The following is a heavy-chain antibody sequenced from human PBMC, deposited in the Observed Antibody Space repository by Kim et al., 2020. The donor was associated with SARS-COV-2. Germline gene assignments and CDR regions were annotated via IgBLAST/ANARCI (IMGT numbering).Heavy chain of an antibody. Sequence: YNPSLQSRVTIFVDTSKNQFSLRLNSVTAADTAVYYCAKRVTFGNSFDFWGQGTLVTVSS. J-gene: IGHJ4*02. V-gene: IGHV4-39*01. D-gene: IGHD2-21*02. CDR3: AKRVTFGNSFDF.